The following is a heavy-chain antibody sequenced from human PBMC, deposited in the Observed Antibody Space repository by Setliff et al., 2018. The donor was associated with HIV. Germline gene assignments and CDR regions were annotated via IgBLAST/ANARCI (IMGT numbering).Heavy chain of an antibody. CDR1: GCSFTKYW. V-gene: IGHV5-51*01. D-gene: IGHD1-26*01. J-gene: IGHJ3*02. CDR3: ARPYGSNDAFDI. CDR2: IYPGDSDT. Sequence: PGESLKISCKGSGCSFTKYWIAWVRQMPGKGLEWMGIIYPGDSDTRYSPSFQGQVTISADKSISTAYLQWSSLEASDTAMYYCARPYGSNDAFDIWGQGTMVTVSS.